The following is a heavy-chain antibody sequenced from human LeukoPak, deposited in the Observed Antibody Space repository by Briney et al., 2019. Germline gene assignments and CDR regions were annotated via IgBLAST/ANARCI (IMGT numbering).Heavy chain of an antibody. CDR3: ARHSGSYFY. CDR2: INYSGST. Sequence: PSETLSLTCTVSGGSTSSSSYYWGWIRQPPGKGLEWIGSINYSGSTDYNESLKSRVTISVFTSKNQFSLQLSSVTAADTAVYYCARHSGSYFYWGQGTLVTASS. J-gene: IGHJ4*02. D-gene: IGHD1-26*01. V-gene: IGHV4-39*01. CDR1: GGSTSSSSYY.